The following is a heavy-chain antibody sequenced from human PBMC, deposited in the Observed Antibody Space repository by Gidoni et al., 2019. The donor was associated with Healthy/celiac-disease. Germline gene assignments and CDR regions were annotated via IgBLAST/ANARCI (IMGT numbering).Heavy chain of an antibody. Sequence: EVQLLESGGGLVQPGGSLRLSCAAAGFTFRSYAMSWVRQAPGKGLEWVSAISGSGGSTYYADSVKGRFTISRDNSKNTLYLQMNSLRAEDTAVYYCAKDPTVVVITGDAFDIWGQGTMVTVSS. CDR2: ISGSGGST. V-gene: IGHV3-23*01. CDR1: GFTFRSYA. J-gene: IGHJ3*02. D-gene: IGHD3-22*01. CDR3: AKDPTVVVITGDAFDI.